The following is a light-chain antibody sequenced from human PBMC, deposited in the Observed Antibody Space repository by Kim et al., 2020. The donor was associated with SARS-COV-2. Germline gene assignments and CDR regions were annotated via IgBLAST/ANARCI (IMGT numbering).Light chain of an antibody. CDR3: QQSYNTPT. CDR2: RTS. V-gene: IGKV1-39*01. Sequence: SASVGDKVTIPCRANQRISSYLNWYQQQPGKAPSLLIYRTSNLHSGVPSRFSGSGSGTDFTLTISGLQPEDFAIYYCQQSYNTPTFGQGTKVDIK. CDR1: QRISSY. J-gene: IGKJ1*01.